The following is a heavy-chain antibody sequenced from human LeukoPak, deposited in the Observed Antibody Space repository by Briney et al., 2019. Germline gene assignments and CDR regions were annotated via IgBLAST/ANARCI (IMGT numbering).Heavy chain of an antibody. CDR2: IKQDGSEK. Sequence: PGGSLRLSCAASGFAFSSYWMSWVRQAPGKGLEWVANIKQDGSEKYYVDSVKGRFTISRDNAKNSLYLQMNSLRAEDTAVYYCARGHDFWSGYYNWFDSWGQGTLVTVSS. V-gene: IGHV3-7*01. CDR1: GFAFSSYW. J-gene: IGHJ5*01. D-gene: IGHD3-3*01. CDR3: ARGHDFWSGYYNWFDS.